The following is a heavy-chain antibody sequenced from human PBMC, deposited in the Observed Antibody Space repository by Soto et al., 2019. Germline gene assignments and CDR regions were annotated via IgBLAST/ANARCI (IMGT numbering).Heavy chain of an antibody. V-gene: IGHV3-23*01. J-gene: IGHJ6*03. CDR1: GFTFSSYA. D-gene: IGHD1-26*01. Sequence: GGSLRLSCAASGFTFSSYAMSWVRQAPGKGLEWVSAISGSGGSTYYADSVKGRFTISRDNSKNTLYLQMNSLRAEDTAVYYGAKDLGSYYDYYYIDVWGKGTTVTVSS. CDR2: ISGSGGST. CDR3: AKDLGSYYDYYYIDV.